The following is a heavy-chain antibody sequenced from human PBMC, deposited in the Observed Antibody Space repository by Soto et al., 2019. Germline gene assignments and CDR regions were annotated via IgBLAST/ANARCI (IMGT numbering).Heavy chain of an antibody. CDR1: GFNFKKFA. J-gene: IGHJ4*02. CDR2: ISCCGGST. CDR3: XXXXXXXXXXXXLDX. V-gene: IGHV3-23*01. Sequence: EXQLLESGGGVVQPGGSLRLSCEASGFNFKKFAMGWVXXXXXXXXXXVSGISCCGGSTSYADSVKGRFTLARDDSKNTLSLHLXXLRFXDXXRXXXXXXXXXXXXXXXLDXXGQGTLVTVS.